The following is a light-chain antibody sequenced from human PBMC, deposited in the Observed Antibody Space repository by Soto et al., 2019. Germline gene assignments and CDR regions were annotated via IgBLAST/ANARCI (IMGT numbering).Light chain of an antibody. CDR1: SSNIGNNY. V-gene: IGLV1-51*02. Sequence: QSVLTQPPSVSAAPGQKVTISCSGSSSNIGNNYVSWYQQLPGTAPKLLIYENNKRPSGIPDRFSGSKSGTSATLGITGLQTGDEADYYCGTWDSGLSAAGVFGTGTKVTVL. CDR2: ENN. CDR3: GTWDSGLSAAGV. J-gene: IGLJ1*01.